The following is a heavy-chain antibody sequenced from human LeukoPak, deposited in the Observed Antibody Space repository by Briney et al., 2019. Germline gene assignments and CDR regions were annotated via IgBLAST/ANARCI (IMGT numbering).Heavy chain of an antibody. CDR2: ISTSSSYI. CDR3: SKPMYNGYDYGVDY. CDR1: GFTFSNYN. D-gene: IGHD5-12*01. Sequence: GGSLRLSCAASGFTFSNYNMNWVRQAPGKGLEWVSFISTSSSYIYYADSVKGRFTISRDNSKNTLYLQMNSLRADDTAVYYCSKPMYNGYDYGVDYWGQGTLVTVSS. V-gene: IGHV3-21*01. J-gene: IGHJ4*02.